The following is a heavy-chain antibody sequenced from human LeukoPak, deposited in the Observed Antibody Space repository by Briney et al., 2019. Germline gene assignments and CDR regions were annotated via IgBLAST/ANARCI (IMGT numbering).Heavy chain of an antibody. CDR2: VSNDGSST. J-gene: IGHJ4*02. CDR1: GFTLSSYW. Sequence: GGSLRLSCAASGFTLSSYWMHWVRQGPGKGLVWVSRVSNDGSSTAYADSVRGRFTISRDNAKNTLHLQMNSLRAEDTAVYYCVGAAADTTPRPWGQGTLVTVSS. V-gene: IGHV3-74*01. D-gene: IGHD6-13*01. CDR3: VGAAADTTPRP.